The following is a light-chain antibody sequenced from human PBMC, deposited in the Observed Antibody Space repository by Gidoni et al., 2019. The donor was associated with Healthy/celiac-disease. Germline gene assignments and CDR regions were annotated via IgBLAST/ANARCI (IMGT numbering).Light chain of an antibody. V-gene: IGKV1-39*01. CDR1: QSISSY. J-gene: IGKJ4*01. CDR2: SAS. Sequence: DIQMTQSPSSLSASVGDRVTITCRASQSISSYLNWDQQKPGKAPKLLIYSASSLQSGVPSRFSGSGSGTVFTLTISSLQPEDFATYYCQQSYSTPQLTFGGGTKVEIK. CDR3: QQSYSTPQLT.